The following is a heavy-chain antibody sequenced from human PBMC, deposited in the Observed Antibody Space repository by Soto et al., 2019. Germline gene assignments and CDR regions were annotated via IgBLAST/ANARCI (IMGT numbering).Heavy chain of an antibody. CDR2: TSYFGTT. CDR3: ARVQRDTAMGHFDY. CDR1: GGSINSVDYY. J-gene: IGHJ4*02. Sequence: QVQLQESGPGLVKPSQTLSLICSVSGGSINSVDYYWSWIRQTPGKGLEWIGYTSYFGTTDYMPSLKSRVPMLVDTSKNQFSLKLSSVTAADTAVYYCARVQRDTAMGHFDYWGQGTLVVVSS. V-gene: IGHV4-30-4*01. D-gene: IGHD5-18*01.